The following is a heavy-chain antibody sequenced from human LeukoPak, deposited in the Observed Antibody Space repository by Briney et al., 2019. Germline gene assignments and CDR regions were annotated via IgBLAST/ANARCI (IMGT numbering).Heavy chain of an antibody. Sequence: PGGSLRLSCAASGFTFSSYGMSWVRQAPGEGLEWVSAISGSGGSTYYADSMKGRFTISRDNSKNTLYLQMNSLRAEDTAVYYCAKAGPGVYDILTGYYPMNAFDIWGQGTMVTVSS. J-gene: IGHJ3*02. D-gene: IGHD3-9*01. CDR3: AKAGPGVYDILTGYYPMNAFDI. V-gene: IGHV3-23*01. CDR2: ISGSGGST. CDR1: GFTFSSYG.